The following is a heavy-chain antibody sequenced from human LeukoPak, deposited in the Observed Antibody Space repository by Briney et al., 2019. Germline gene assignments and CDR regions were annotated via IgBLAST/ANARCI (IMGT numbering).Heavy chain of an antibody. CDR2: INPNSGGT. V-gene: IGHV1-2*02. D-gene: IGHD1-26*01. CDR3: ARDAGSYKADY. J-gene: IGHJ4*02. Sequence: GASVRVSCKASGYTFTGYYMHWVRQAPGQGLEGMGWINPNSGGTNYAQKFQGRVTMTRDTSISTAYMELSRLRSDDTAVYYCARDAGSYKADYWGQGTLVTVSS. CDR1: GYTFTGYY.